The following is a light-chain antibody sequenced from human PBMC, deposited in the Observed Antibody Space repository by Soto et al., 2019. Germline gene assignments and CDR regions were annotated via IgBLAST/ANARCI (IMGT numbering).Light chain of an antibody. V-gene: IGKV1-9*01. Sequence: IPLTQSPSSLSASVGDRVTITCRASQTISSNLAWYQQKPGKAPNLLIRGASSLQSGVPSRFSGSGSGTDFTLAISSLQPEDFAVYYCQQRHDYPVTFGGGTKVEIK. CDR2: GAS. CDR3: QQRHDYPVT. J-gene: IGKJ4*01. CDR1: QTISSN.